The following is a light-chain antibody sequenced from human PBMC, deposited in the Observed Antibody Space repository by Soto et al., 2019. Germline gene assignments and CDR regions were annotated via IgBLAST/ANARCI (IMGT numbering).Light chain of an antibody. J-gene: IGKJ1*01. CDR2: GAS. CDR3: QQYNKWPPGT. V-gene: IGKV3-15*01. CDR1: QSVGTN. Sequence: EVEMRQSPDTLSVSPGERAILSCRASQSVGTNLAWYQQRPGQAPRLLIYGASTRATGIPARFSGSGSGTEFTLTISSLQSEDFVLYYCQQYNKWPPGTFGQGTKVDMK.